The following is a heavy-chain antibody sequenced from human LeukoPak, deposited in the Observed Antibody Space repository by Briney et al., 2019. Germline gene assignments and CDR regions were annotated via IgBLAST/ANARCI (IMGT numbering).Heavy chain of an antibody. D-gene: IGHD6-13*01. J-gene: IGHJ4*02. CDR3: ATGIAAVGTAPDY. CDR1: GFNFSSYA. V-gene: IGHV3-33*01. Sequence: GSSLRLFCAAWGFNFSSYAMHWVPQAPGKGLEWVGVIWYDGSNKYYADSVRGRFTISRDNSENTLYLQMNSLRAEDTAVYYCATGIAAVGTAPDYWGQGTLVTVSS. CDR2: IWYDGSNK.